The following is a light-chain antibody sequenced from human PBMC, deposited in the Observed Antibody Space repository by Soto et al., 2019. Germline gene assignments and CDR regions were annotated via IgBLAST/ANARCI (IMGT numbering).Light chain of an antibody. Sequence: QSVLTQPPSASGTPGQRVTISCSGSSSNIGSNYVYWYQQLPGTAPKLLIYRNNQRPSGVPDRFYGSKSGTSASLAISGLRSEDEDDYYCAAWDDSLSVHVVFGGGTKLTVL. CDR3: AAWDDSLSVHVV. V-gene: IGLV1-47*01. CDR1: SSNIGSNY. CDR2: RNN. J-gene: IGLJ2*01.